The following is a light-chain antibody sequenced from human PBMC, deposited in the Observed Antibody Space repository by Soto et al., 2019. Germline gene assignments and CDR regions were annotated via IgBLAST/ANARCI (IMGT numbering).Light chain of an antibody. J-gene: IGKJ1*01. V-gene: IGKV1-9*01. Sequence: DLQLTQSPSFLSASVGDRITITCRASQGISSYLAWYQQKPGKAPRLLIYDASTLQSGVPSRFSGSGSGTEFTLTISSLQPEDFATYYCQQVNSYPRTFGQGTKVEIK. CDR3: QQVNSYPRT. CDR2: DAS. CDR1: QGISSY.